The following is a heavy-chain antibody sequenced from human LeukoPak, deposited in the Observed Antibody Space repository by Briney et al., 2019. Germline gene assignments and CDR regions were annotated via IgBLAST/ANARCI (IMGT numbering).Heavy chain of an antibody. CDR3: ARAGPDAPFDY. Sequence: SETLSLTCAVYGGSFSGYYWSWIRQPPGKGLEWIGEINHSGSTNCNPSLKSRVTISVDTSKNQFSLKLSSVTAADTAVYYCARAGPDAPFDYWGQGTLVTVFS. CDR1: GGSFSGYY. D-gene: IGHD1-14*01. J-gene: IGHJ4*02. CDR2: INHSGST. V-gene: IGHV4-34*01.